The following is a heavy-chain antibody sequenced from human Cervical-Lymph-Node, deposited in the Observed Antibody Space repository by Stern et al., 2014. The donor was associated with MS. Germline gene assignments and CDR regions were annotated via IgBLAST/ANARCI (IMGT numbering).Heavy chain of an antibody. CDR2: IFPGFGPP. D-gene: IGHD6-13*01. CDR1: GGTFSKFP. V-gene: IGHV1-69*01. J-gene: IGHJ5*02. Sequence: QVQLVESGAEVTKPGSSVKVSCKASGGTFSKFPSSWVRQAPGQGLEWMGWIFPGFGPPTYAQEFRGRVTITAAVCTSTVYMELSSLRSDDTAVYYCALSSETSDRWYSLGYDLWGQGTLVTVSS. CDR3: ALSSETSDRWYSLGYDL.